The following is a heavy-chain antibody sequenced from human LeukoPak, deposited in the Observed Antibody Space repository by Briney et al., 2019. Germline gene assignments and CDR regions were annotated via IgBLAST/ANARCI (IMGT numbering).Heavy chain of an antibody. Sequence: SETLSLTCSVSGGSISGYYWTWIRQPAGKGLEWIGRIYSSGTTNYNPSLKRRLTMSVDTPKNQLSLKLNSVTAADTAVYYCARGSGSYRGVDYWGQGTLVTVSS. J-gene: IGHJ4*02. D-gene: IGHD1-26*01. CDR3: ARGSGSYRGVDY. V-gene: IGHV4-4*07. CDR1: GGSISGYY. CDR2: IYSSGTT.